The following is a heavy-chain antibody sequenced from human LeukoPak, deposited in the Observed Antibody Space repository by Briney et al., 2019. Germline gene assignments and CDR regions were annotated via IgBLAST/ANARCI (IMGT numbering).Heavy chain of an antibody. CDR1: GFTLSSYA. Sequence: PGRSLRLSCAASGFTLSSYAMHWVRQAPGKGLEWVAVISDDGSNKYYADSVKGRFTISRDNSKNTLYLQMNSLRAEDTAVYYCARDEDCSSTSCYSNWFDPWGQGTLFTVSS. V-gene: IGHV3-30-3*01. J-gene: IGHJ5*02. CDR3: ARDEDCSSTSCYSNWFDP. CDR2: ISDDGSNK. D-gene: IGHD2-2*01.